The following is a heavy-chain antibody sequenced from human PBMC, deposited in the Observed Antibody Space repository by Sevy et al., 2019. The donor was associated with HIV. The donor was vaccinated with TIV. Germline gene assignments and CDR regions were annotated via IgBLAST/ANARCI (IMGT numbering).Heavy chain of an antibody. CDR2: ISAYNGNT. CDR1: GYTFTSYG. Sequence: ASVKVSCKASGYTFTSYGISWVRQAPGQGLEWMGWISAYNGNTNYAQKLQGRVTMTTDTSTSTAYMELRSLSSDDTAVYYCARDPADCSSTSCYAKRYYYYYGMDVWGQGTTVTVSS. CDR3: ARDPADCSSTSCYAKRYYYYYGMDV. J-gene: IGHJ6*02. V-gene: IGHV1-18*01. D-gene: IGHD2-2*01.